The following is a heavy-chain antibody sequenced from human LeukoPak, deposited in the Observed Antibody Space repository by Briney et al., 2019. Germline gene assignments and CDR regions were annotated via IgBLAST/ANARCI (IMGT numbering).Heavy chain of an antibody. J-gene: IGHJ6*02. Sequence: GGSLRLSCAASGFTFSSYSMNWVRQAPGKGLEWVSSISSSTNYIYYADSVKGRFTISRDDAKNSLYLQMNSLRAEDTAVYYCARKLLKSYGMDVWGQGTTVTVSS. CDR2: ISSSTNYI. D-gene: IGHD1-26*01. V-gene: IGHV3-21*01. CDR3: ARKLLKSYGMDV. CDR1: GFTFSSYS.